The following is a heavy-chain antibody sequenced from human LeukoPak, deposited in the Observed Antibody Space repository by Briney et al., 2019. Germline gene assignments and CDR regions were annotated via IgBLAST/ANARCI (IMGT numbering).Heavy chain of an antibody. J-gene: IGHJ2*01. Sequence: ASVKVSCRASGYTFISYGISWVRQAPGQGLEWMGWISGYNGNTNYAQNLQGRVTMNTDTSTSTAYMALRSLRSDDTAVYYCARGLGVVTAQSEQPKPRYFDLWGRGTQVTVSS. CDR2: ISGYNGNT. D-gene: IGHD2-21*02. CDR1: GYTFISYG. V-gene: IGHV1-18*01. CDR3: ARGLGVVTAQSEQPKPRYFDL.